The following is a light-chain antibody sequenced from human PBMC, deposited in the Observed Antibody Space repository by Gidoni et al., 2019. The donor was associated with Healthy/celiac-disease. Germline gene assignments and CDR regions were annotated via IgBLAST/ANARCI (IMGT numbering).Light chain of an antibody. CDR3: QQYSSART. Sequence: DIQMTQSPSTLSASVGDRVTITCRASQSISSGVAWYQQKPGKAPKLLIYDASSLESGVSSRYSGSGSGTEFTLTISSLQADYFATYYCQQYSSARTLGQGTKVEIK. CDR1: QSISSG. CDR2: DAS. J-gene: IGKJ1*01. V-gene: IGKV1-5*01.